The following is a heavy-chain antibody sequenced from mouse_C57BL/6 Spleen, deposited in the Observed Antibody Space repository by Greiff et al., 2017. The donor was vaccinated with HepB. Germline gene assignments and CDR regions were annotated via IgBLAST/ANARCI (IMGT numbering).Heavy chain of an antibody. CDR2: IDPETGGT. D-gene: IGHD4-1*01. CDR1: GYTFTDYE. V-gene: IGHV1-15*01. J-gene: IGHJ3*01. Sequence: VQLQQSGAELVRPGASVTLSCKASGYTFTDYEMHWVKQTPVHGLEWIGAIDPETGGTAYNQKFKGKAILTADKSSSTAYMELRSLTSEDSAVYYCTRGGERGRVSFAYWGQGTLVTVSA. CDR3: TRGGERGRVSFAY.